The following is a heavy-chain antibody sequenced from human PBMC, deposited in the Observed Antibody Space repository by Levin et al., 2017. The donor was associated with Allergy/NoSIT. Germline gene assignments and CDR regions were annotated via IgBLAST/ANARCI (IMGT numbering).Heavy chain of an antibody. V-gene: IGHV4-59*11. Sequence: NPGGSLRLSCTVSGGSISSHYWSWIRQPPGKGLEWIGYIYFRGNTNYNPSLKSRITMSVDTSKNQFSLKLSSVTAADTAYYYCVRGSGSDRDWFDPWGQGTLVTVSS. J-gene: IGHJ5*02. CDR1: GGSISSHY. CDR3: VRGSGSDRDWFDP. CDR2: IYFRGNT. D-gene: IGHD3-3*01.